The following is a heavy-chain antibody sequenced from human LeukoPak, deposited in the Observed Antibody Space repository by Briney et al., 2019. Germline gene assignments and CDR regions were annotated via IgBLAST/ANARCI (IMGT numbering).Heavy chain of an antibody. D-gene: IGHD6-19*01. CDR1: GFTVSSNY. CDR3: ARLGQGLPPSYYYGMDV. CDR2: IYSGDST. Sequence: GGSLRLSCAASGFTVSSNYMSWVRQAPGKGLEWVSVIYSGDSTYYTDSVKGRFTISRDNSKNTLYLQVNSLRAEDTAVYYCARLGQGLPPSYYYGMDVWGQGTTVTVSS. J-gene: IGHJ6*02. V-gene: IGHV3-66*01.